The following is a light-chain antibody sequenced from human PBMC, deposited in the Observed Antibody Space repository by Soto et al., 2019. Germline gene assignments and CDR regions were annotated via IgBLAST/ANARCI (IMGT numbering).Light chain of an antibody. Sequence: QSALTQPASVSGSPGQSINISCTGTSSDGGGYNYVSWYQQHPGKAPKLMIYDVSNRPSGVSNRFSGSKSGNTASLTISGLQAEDEADYYCSSYTSSTFLVVFGGGTKVTVL. J-gene: IGLJ2*01. CDR1: SSDGGGYNY. CDR3: SSYTSSTFLVV. V-gene: IGLV2-14*01. CDR2: DVS.